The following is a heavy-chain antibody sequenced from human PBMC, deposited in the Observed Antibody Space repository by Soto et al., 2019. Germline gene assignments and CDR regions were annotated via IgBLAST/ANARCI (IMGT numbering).Heavy chain of an antibody. CDR2: ISGRSDGT. D-gene: IGHD3-3*01. V-gene: IGHV3-23*01. J-gene: IGHJ6*01. CDR3: AKRRFGVEYGMDV. Sequence: EVQLLDSGGGLVQPGGSLRLSCAASGFTFDRFAMNWVRQAPGKGLEWVSTISGRSDGTYYSDSVRGRFTISRDNSKNTVYLQMNSLRVEDTAVYYCAKRRFGVEYGMDVW. CDR1: GFTFDRFA.